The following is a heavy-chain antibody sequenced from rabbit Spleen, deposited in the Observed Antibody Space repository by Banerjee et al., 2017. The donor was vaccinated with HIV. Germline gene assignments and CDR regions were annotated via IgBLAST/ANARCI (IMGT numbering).Heavy chain of an antibody. V-gene: IGHV1S45*01. CDR3: ARDLSGAAWEFVL. J-gene: IGHJ4*01. CDR1: GFSFSSSYW. D-gene: IGHD2-1*01. CDR2: IYAGSSGST. Sequence: QEQLEESGGDLVKPEGSLTLTCTASGFSFSSSYWICWVRQAPGKGLEWIACIYAGSSGSTYYTSWAKGQFTISKTSSTTMTLRMTSLTAADTATYFCARDLSGAAWEFVLWGQGTLVTVS.